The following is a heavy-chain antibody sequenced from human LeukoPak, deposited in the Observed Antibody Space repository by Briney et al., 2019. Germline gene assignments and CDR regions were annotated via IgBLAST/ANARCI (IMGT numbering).Heavy chain of an antibody. CDR3: ARNKPTGFNWFDP. Sequence: PSETLSLTCTVSGGSISSSTYYWGWIRQPPGKGLEWIGSIYYSGSTYYNPSLKSRLTISVDTSKNQFSLKLSSVTAADTAVYYCARNKPTGFNWFDPWGQGTLVTVSS. D-gene: IGHD4-11*01. J-gene: IGHJ5*02. CDR1: GGSISSSTYY. V-gene: IGHV4-39*01. CDR2: IYYSGST.